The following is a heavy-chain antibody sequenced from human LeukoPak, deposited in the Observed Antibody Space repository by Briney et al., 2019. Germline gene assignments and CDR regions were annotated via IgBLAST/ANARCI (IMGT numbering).Heavy chain of an antibody. Sequence: GGSLRLSCTVSGFTFGDYLMNWFRQAPGKGLEWVGFIRSKAYGGTPEYAASVRGRFTISRDDSKSIAHLQMNSLKTEDTAVYYCGSGSGWYSPDYWGQGTLVTVSS. CDR3: GSGSGWYSPDY. D-gene: IGHD6-19*01. CDR2: IRSKAYGGTP. V-gene: IGHV3-49*03. J-gene: IGHJ4*02. CDR1: GFTFGDYL.